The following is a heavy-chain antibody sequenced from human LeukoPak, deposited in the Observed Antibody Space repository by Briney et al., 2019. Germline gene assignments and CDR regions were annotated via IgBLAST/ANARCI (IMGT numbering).Heavy chain of an antibody. Sequence: PSETLSLTCTVSGGSISSGSYYWSWIRQPAGKGLEWIGRIYTSGSTNYNPSLKSRVTISVDTSKNQFSLKLSSVTAADTAVYYCARSCSSTSCYRGLYYYYYMDVWGEGTTVTVSS. CDR2: IYTSGST. CDR1: GGSISSGSYY. J-gene: IGHJ6*03. CDR3: ARSCSSTSCYRGLYYYYYMDV. V-gene: IGHV4-61*02. D-gene: IGHD2-2*02.